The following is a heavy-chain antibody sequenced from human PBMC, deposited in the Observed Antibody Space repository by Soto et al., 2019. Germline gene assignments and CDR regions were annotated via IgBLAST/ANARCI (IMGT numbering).Heavy chain of an antibody. CDR2: INSDGSST. V-gene: IGHV3-74*01. CDR1: GFTFSSYW. Sequence: VGSLRLSCAASGFTFSSYWMHWVRQAPGKGLVWVSRINSDGSSTSYADSVKGRFTISRDNAKNTLYLQMNSLRAEDTAVYYCAREWSYYGSGSYEIAFDIWGQGTMVTVSS. CDR3: AREWSYYGSGSYEIAFDI. D-gene: IGHD3-10*01. J-gene: IGHJ3*02.